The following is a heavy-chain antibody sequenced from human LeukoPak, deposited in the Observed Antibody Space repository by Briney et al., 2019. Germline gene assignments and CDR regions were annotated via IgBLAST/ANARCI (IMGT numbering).Heavy chain of an antibody. CDR2: ISGSGGTT. CDR1: GFTFSSYV. J-gene: IGHJ5*02. Sequence: PGGSLRLSCAASGFTFSSYVMSWVRQAPGKGLEWVSGISGSGGTTYYADSVKGRFTSSRDNSKNTLYLQMNSLRDEDTALYYCAVHDGQYYDDSYNWFDPWGQGTLVTVSS. V-gene: IGHV3-23*01. D-gene: IGHD2/OR15-2a*01. CDR3: AVHDGQYYDDSYNWFDP.